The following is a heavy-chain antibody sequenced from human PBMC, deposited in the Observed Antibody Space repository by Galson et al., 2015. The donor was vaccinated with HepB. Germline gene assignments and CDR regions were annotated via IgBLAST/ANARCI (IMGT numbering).Heavy chain of an antibody. CDR2: IRSETYGGTT. Sequence: SLRLSCAASGFTFGDYAMNWVRQAPGKGLEWVGFIRSETYGGTTEYAASVKGRFTISRDDSKSIAYLQMNSLKTEDTAVYYCTSVRVPYMYYFDYWGQGTLVTVSS. CDR1: GFTFGDYA. CDR3: TSVRVPYMYYFDY. J-gene: IGHJ4*02. V-gene: IGHV3-49*04. D-gene: IGHD2-2*01.